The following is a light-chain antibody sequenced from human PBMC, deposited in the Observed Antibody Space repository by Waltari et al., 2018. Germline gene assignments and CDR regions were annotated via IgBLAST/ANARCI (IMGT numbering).Light chain of an antibody. V-gene: IGLV2-14*03. J-gene: IGLJ3*02. CDR2: DVS. CDR3: SSYTSSTTRV. CDR1: SSDVGRYTY. Sequence: QSPLTQPASVSGSPGQSIPISCTATSSDVGRYTYVSWFQHHPGKAPKLMIYDVSNRPSGVSTRFSGSKSGNTASLTISGLQAEDEADYYCSSYTSSTTRVFGGGTKLTVL.